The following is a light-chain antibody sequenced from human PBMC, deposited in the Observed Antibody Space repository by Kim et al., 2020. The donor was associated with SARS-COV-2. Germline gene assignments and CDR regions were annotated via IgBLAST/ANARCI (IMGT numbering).Light chain of an antibody. V-gene: IGLV3-25*03. Sequence: YELTQPPSVSVSPGQTARITCSGDALPKQYAYWYQQKPGQAPVLVIYKDSERPSGIPERFSGSSSGTTVTLTISGVQAEDEADYYCQSADSSGTYVVFGGGTQLTVL. J-gene: IGLJ2*01. CDR3: QSADSSGTYVV. CDR2: KDS. CDR1: ALPKQY.